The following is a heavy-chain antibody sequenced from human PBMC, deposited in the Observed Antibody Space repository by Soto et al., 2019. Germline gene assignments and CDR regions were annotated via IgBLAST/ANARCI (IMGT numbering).Heavy chain of an antibody. CDR2: IWYDGSNK. Sequence: QVQLVESGGGVVQPGKSLRLSCAASGFTFSSYGMHWVRQAPGKGLEWVAVIWYDGSNKNYADSVKGRFIIFRDNSKNTMYLQMSSRGGEARAVYYCAGARGGGYVLYYYGMDVWGQGTTVTVSS. V-gene: IGHV3-33*01. D-gene: IGHD3-16*01. CDR3: AGARGGGYVLYYYGMDV. J-gene: IGHJ6*02. CDR1: GFTFSSYG.